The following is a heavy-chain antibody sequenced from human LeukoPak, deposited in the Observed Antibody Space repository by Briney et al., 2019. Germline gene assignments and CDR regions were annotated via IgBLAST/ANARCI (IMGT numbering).Heavy chain of an antibody. CDR1: GYTFTSYG. D-gene: IGHD2-2*01. Sequence: ASVKVSCKASGYTFTSYGISWVRQAPGQGLEWMGWISAYNGNTNYAQKLQGRVTMTTDTSTSTAYMELRSLRSDDTAVYYCATRIVVVPAAGFDPWGQGTLVTVSS. CDR2: ISAYNGNT. J-gene: IGHJ5*02. V-gene: IGHV1-18*01. CDR3: ATRIVVVPAAGFDP.